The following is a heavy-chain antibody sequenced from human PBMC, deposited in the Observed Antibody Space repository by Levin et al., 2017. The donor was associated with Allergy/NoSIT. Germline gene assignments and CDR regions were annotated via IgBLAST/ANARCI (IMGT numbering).Heavy chain of an antibody. D-gene: IGHD6-13*01. CDR2: IWYDGSNK. CDR1: GFTFSSYG. J-gene: IGHJ5*02. V-gene: IGHV3-33*01. Sequence: AGGSLRLSCAASGFTFSSYGMHWVRQAPGKGLEWVAVIWYDGSNKYYADSVKGRFTISRDNSKNTLYLQMNSLRVDDTAAYYCGRDKGGIAAAGTVGWLDPWGQGTLVTVSS. CDR3: GRDKGGIAAAGTVGWLDP.